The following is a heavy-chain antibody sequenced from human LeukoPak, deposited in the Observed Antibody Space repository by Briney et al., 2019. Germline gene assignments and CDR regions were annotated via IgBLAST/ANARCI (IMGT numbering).Heavy chain of an antibody. CDR1: GFTFTGYY. CDR2: INPNSGGT. Sequence: GASVKVSCKASGFTFTGYYMHWVRQAPGQGLEWMGWINPNSGGTNYAQKFQGRVTMTRDTSISTAYMELSRLRSDDTAVYYCAREDDILTGYLAYWGQGTLVTVSS. J-gene: IGHJ4*02. CDR3: AREDDILTGYLAY. D-gene: IGHD3-9*01. V-gene: IGHV1-2*02.